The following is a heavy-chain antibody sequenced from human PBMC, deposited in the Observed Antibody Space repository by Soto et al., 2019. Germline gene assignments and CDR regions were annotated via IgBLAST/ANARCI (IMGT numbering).Heavy chain of an antibody. CDR2: IIPIFGTA. CDR3: AGDHYYYGSGTYWYLDL. J-gene: IGHJ2*01. D-gene: IGHD3-10*01. CDR1: GGTFSSYA. Sequence: QVQLVQSGAEVKKPGSSVKVSCKASGGTFSSYAISWVRQAPGQGLEWMGGIIPIFGTANYAQKCQGRVTITADESKSTAYMELSRLRAEDTAVCYCAGDHYYYGSGTYWYLDLWGRGNLVTVSS. V-gene: IGHV1-69*12.